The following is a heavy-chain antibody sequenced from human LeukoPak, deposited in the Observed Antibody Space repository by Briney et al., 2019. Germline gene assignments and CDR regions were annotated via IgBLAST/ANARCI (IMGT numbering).Heavy chain of an antibody. CDR3: AKGGRWLQSYGFDY. J-gene: IGHJ4*02. CDR1: GFTFSSYW. CDR2: ISYDGSNK. D-gene: IGHD5-24*01. V-gene: IGHV3-30*18. Sequence: PGGPLRLSCAASGFTFSSYWMSWVRQAPGKGLEWVAVISYDGSNKYYADSVKGRLTISRDNSKNTVYLQMNSLRAEDTAVYYCAKGGRWLQSYGFDYWGQGTLVTVSS.